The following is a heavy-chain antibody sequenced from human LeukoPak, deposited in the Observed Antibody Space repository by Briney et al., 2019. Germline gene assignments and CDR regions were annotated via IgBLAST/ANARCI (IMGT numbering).Heavy chain of an antibody. J-gene: IGHJ6*02. CDR1: GFTFDDYA. V-gene: IGHV3-21*01. Sequence: GGSLRLSCAASGFTFDDYAMHWVRQAPGKGLEWVSSISSSSTYIYYADSVKGRFTISRDNAKNSLFLQMNSLRAEDTAVYYCARITIFGPYGMDVWGHGTTVTVSS. CDR2: ISSSSTYI. CDR3: ARITIFGPYGMDV. D-gene: IGHD3-3*01.